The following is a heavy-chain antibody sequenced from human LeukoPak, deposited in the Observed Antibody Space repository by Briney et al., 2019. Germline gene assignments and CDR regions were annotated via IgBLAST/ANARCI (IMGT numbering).Heavy chain of an antibody. J-gene: IGHJ5*02. CDR3: ARDGQLLWFGEFLTGTQNNWFDP. V-gene: IGHV4-39*07. D-gene: IGHD3-10*01. Sequence: SETLSLTCTVSGGSISSSSYYWGWIRQPPGKGLEWIGSIYYSGSTYYNPSLKSRVTISVDTSKNQFSLKLSSVTAADTAVYYCARDGQLLWFGEFLTGTQNNWFDPWGQGTLVTVSS. CDR1: GGSISSSSYY. CDR2: IYYSGST.